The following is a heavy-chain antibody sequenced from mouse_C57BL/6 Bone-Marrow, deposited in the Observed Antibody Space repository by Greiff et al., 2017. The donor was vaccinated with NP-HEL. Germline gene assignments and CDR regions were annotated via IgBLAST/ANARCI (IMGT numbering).Heavy chain of an antibody. D-gene: IGHD1-1*01. V-gene: IGHV1-82*01. CDR1: GYAFSSSW. CDR3: ARNYYYGSSYWYFDV. CDR2: IYPGDGDT. Sequence: QVQLQQSGPELVKPGASVKISCKASGYAFSSSWMNWVKQRPGKGLEWIGRIYPGDGDTNYNGKFKGKATLTADKSSSPAYMQLSSLTSENSAVYFCARNYYYGSSYWYFDVWGTGTTVTVSS. J-gene: IGHJ1*03.